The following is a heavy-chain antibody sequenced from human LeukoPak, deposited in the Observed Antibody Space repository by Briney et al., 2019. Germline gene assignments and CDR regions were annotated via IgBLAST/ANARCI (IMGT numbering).Heavy chain of an antibody. D-gene: IGHD3-10*01. V-gene: IGHV4-38-2*02. CDR2: TYHSGST. CDR1: GYSISSGYY. Sequence: SETRSLTCTVSGYSISSGYYWGWIRQPPGKGLEWIGSTYHSGSTYYNPSLKSRVTISVDTSKNQFSLKLSSVAAADTAVYYCARGRITMVRGVADIFDYWGQGTLVTVSS. CDR3: ARGRITMVRGVADIFDY. J-gene: IGHJ4*02.